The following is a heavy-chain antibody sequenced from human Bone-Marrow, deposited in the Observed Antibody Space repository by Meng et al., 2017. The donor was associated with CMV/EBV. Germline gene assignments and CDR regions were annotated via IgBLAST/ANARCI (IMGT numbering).Heavy chain of an antibody. Sequence: GESLKISCAASGFTFSGSAMHWVRQAPGKGLEWVAVISYDGSNKYYADSVKGRFTISRDNSKNTLYLQMNSLRAEDTAVYYCARDFAHYCSSTSCTNDAFDIWGQGTMVTVSS. D-gene: IGHD2-2*01. V-gene: IGHV3-30-3*01. CDR3: ARDFAHYCSSTSCTNDAFDI. J-gene: IGHJ3*02. CDR2: ISYDGSNK. CDR1: GFTFSGSA.